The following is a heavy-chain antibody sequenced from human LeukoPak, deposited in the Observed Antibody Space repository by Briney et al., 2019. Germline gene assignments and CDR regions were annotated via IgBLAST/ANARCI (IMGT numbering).Heavy chain of an antibody. V-gene: IGHV1-69*04. J-gene: IGHJ5*02. CDR1: GGTFSSYA. D-gene: IGHD3-22*01. CDR2: IIPILGIA. CDR3: ARDRDYYDSSGSPAPFDP. Sequence: SVKVSCQASGGTFSSYAISWVRQAPGQGLEWMGRIIPILGIANYAQKFQGRVTITADKSTSTAYMELSSLRSEDTAVYYCARDRDYYDSSGSPAPFDPWGQGTLVTVSS.